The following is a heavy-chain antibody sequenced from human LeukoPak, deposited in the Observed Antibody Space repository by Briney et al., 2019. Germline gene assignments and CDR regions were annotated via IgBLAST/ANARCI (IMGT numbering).Heavy chain of an antibody. J-gene: IGHJ4*02. D-gene: IGHD6-6*01. V-gene: IGHV1-18*01. CDR1: GYTFTSYG. CDR2: ISAYNGNT. CDR3: AREDLHPPYSSSSARGFDY. Sequence: ASVKVSCKASGYTFTSYGISWVRQAPGQGLEWMGWISAYNGNTNYAQKLQGRVTMTTDTSTSTAYLELRSLRSDDTAVYYCAREDLHPPYSSSSARGFDYWGQGTLVTVSS.